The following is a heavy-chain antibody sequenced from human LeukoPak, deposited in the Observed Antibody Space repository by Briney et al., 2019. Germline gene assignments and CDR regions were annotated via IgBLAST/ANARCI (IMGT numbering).Heavy chain of an antibody. CDR2: ISVYNGNT. CDR1: GYTFISYG. CDR3: ARARSHCSGGNCYFDY. D-gene: IGHD2-15*01. Sequence: ASVKVSCKASGYTFISYGISWVRQAPGQGLEWMGWISVYNGNTNYAQKLQGRVTMTTDTSTSTAYMELRSLRSDDMAVYYCARARSHCSGGNCYFDYWGQGTLVTVSS. J-gene: IGHJ4*02. V-gene: IGHV1-18*03.